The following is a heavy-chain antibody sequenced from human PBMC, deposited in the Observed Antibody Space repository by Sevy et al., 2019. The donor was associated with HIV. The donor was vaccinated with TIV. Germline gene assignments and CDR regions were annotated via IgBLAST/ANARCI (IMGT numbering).Heavy chain of an antibody. J-gene: IGHJ4*02. V-gene: IGHV3-48*02. CDR1: GFTFSSYS. D-gene: IGHD3-10*01. CDR2: ISSSSSTI. Sequence: GGSLRLSCAASGFTFSSYSMNWVRQAPGKGLEWVSYISSSSSTIYYADSVKGRFTISRDNAKNSLYLQMNSLRDEDTVVYYCARTYYYGSGSYGYFDYWGQGTLVTVSS. CDR3: ARTYYYGSGSYGYFDY.